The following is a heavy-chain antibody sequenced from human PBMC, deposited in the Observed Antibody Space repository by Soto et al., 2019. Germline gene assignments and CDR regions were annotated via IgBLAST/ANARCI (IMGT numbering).Heavy chain of an antibody. J-gene: IGHJ4*02. Sequence: QLQLQESGPGLVKPSETLSLTCTVSGGSISSSSYYWGWIRQPPGKGLEWIGSIYYSGSTYYNPSLKSRVTISVDTSNNQFSLKRSSVTAADTAVYYCARVVAATIQYWGQGTLVTVSS. V-gene: IGHV4-39*01. CDR2: IYYSGST. CDR1: GGSISSSSYY. CDR3: ARVVAATIQY. D-gene: IGHD2-15*01.